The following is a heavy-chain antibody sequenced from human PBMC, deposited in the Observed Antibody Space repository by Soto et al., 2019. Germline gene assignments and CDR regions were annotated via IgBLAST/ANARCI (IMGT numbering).Heavy chain of an antibody. CDR1: GGSISSGGYY. CDR2: IYYSGST. Sequence: QVQLQESGPGLVKPSQTLSLTCTVSGGSISSGGYYWSWIRQHPGKGLEWIGYIYYSGSTYYNPSLKSRVTISVDTSKNPFSLKLSSVTAADTAVYYCARTTYDILTDYYFDYWGQGTLVTVSS. V-gene: IGHV4-31*03. D-gene: IGHD3-9*01. J-gene: IGHJ4*02. CDR3: ARTTYDILTDYYFDY.